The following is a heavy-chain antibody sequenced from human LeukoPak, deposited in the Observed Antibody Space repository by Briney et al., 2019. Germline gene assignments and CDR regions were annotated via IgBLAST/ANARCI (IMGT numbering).Heavy chain of an antibody. Sequence: PSETLSLTCAVYGGSFSGYYWSWIRQPPGKGLEWIGEINHSGSTNYNPSLKSRVTMSADTPKNQFSLNLTSVTAADTALYYCARGPVRLARPYDFWGQGTLVTVSS. CDR1: GGSFSGYY. CDR3: ARGPVRLARPYDF. J-gene: IGHJ4*02. V-gene: IGHV4-34*01. D-gene: IGHD3-9*01. CDR2: INHSGST.